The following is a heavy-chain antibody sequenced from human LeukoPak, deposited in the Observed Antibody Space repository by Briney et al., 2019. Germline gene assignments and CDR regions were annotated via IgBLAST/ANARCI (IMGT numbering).Heavy chain of an antibody. D-gene: IGHD2-2*01. CDR2: ISSSSSTI. J-gene: IGHJ4*02. CDR1: GFTVSSNY. CDR3: ARVWDIVVVPAAMNY. Sequence: GGSLRLSCAASGFTVSSNYMSWVRQAPGKGLEWVSYISSSSSTIYYADSVKGRFTISRDNAKNSLYLQMNSLRAEDTAVYYCARVWDIVVVPAAMNYWGQGTLVTVSS. V-gene: IGHV3-48*01.